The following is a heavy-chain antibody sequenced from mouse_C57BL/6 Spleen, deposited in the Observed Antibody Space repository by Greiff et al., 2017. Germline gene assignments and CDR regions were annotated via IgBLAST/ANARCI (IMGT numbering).Heavy chain of an antibody. CDR3: ARHAYYYGSGGWYFDV. CDR2: FYPGSGSI. J-gene: IGHJ1*03. CDR1: GYTFTEYT. Sequence: VQLQQSGAELVKPGASVKLSCKASGYTFTEYTIHWVKQRSGQGLECIGWFYPGSGSIKYNEKFKDKATLTADKSSSTVYMELSRLTSEDSAVYFCARHAYYYGSGGWYFDVWGTGTTVTVSS. V-gene: IGHV1-62-2*01. D-gene: IGHD1-1*01.